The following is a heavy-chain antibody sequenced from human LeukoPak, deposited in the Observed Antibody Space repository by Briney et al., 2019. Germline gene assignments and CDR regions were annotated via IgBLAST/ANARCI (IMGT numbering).Heavy chain of an antibody. Sequence: GGSLRLSCAASGISLSDHYMNWIRQAPGKGLEWLSYISSSGRTIAYADSVKGRFTISRDNAKNSLWLQMNSLRADDTAVYYCARTKSEPTYGPHHGLDNWGQGTLVTVSS. CDR2: ISSSGRTI. CDR1: GISLSDHY. CDR3: ARTKSEPTYGPHHGLDN. V-gene: IGHV3-11*01. J-gene: IGHJ4*02. D-gene: IGHD2-8*01.